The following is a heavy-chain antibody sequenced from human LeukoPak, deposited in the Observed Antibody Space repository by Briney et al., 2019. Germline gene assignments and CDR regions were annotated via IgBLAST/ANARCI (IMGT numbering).Heavy chain of an antibody. CDR2: IHYSGST. V-gene: IGHV4-39*01. Sequence: SETLSLTCTVSGGSISSSSYYWGAIRQPPGKGLELIGSIHYSGSTYYNPSLKSRVTISVDTSKNQFSLKLTSVTAADTAVYYCARPYSSGWKGAFDIWGQGTMVTVSS. CDR1: GGSISSSSYY. J-gene: IGHJ3*02. CDR3: ARPYSSGWKGAFDI. D-gene: IGHD6-19*01.